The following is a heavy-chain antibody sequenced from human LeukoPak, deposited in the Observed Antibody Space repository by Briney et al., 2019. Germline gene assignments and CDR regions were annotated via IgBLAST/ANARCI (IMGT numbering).Heavy chain of an antibody. D-gene: IGHD6-6*01. CDR1: GYTFTSYY. CDR3: ARDPSSSSIAARPLDY. J-gene: IGHJ4*02. Sequence: ASVKVSCKASGYTFTSYYMHWVRQAPGQGLEWMGIINPSGGSTSYAQKFQGRVTMTRDMSTSTVYMELSSLRSEDTAVYYCARDPSSSSIAARPLDYWGQGTLVTVSS. V-gene: IGHV1-46*01. CDR2: INPSGGST.